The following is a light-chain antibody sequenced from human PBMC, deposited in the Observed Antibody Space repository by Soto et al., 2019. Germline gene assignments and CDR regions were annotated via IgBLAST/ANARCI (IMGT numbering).Light chain of an antibody. V-gene: IGKV1-5*03. CDR3: QQYNDNWT. CDR1: QSISSW. CDR2: KAS. Sequence: DIQMTQSPSTLSASVGDRVTITCRASQSISSWLAWYQQKPGKAPKLLSYKASSLESGVPSRVSGSGSGTEFTLAISSLQPDDSATYYCQQYNDNWTFGQGTKVEIK. J-gene: IGKJ1*01.